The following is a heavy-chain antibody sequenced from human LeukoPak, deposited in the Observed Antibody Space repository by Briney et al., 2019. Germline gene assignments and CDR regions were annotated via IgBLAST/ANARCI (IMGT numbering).Heavy chain of an antibody. CDR3: ARRPPRSYFDY. CDR2: IHYSGTT. V-gene: IGHV4-39*01. J-gene: IGHJ4*02. Sequence: PSETLPLTCIVSGDPLRSGNYYWQWIRQPPGEGLEWIGSIHYSGTTYYNPSLKSRVTISVDTSKNQFSLRLNSVTATDTAFYYCARRPPRSYFDYWGQGILVTVSS. CDR1: GDPLRSGNYY.